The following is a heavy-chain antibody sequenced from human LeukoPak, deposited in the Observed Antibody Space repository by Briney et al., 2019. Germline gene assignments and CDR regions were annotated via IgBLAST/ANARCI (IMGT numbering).Heavy chain of an antibody. CDR2: IKQDGSEN. V-gene: IGHV3-7*01. Sequence: QPGGSLRLSCAASGFTFSSYWVSWVRQAPGKGLEWVANIKQDGSENFYVDSVKGRFTISRDNAKNSLYLQMNSPRAEDTAVYWCARGRGVDYWGQGTLVTVSS. D-gene: IGHD3-10*01. CDR3: ARGRGVDY. J-gene: IGHJ4*02. CDR1: GFTFSSYW.